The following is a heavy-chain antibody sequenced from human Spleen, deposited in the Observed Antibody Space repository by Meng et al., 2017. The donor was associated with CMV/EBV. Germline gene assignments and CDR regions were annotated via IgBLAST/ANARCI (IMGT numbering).Heavy chain of an antibody. J-gene: IGHJ6*02. Sequence: GGSLRLSCAASGFTFDDYAMHWVRQVPGKGLEWVSSISWNSGIIGYADSVKGRFTISRDNAKNSLYLQMNSLRAEDTALYHCARGDYSYYYAMDVWGQGTTVTVSS. D-gene: IGHD3-10*01. CDR3: ARGDYSYYYAMDV. V-gene: IGHV3-9*01. CDR1: GFTFDDYA. CDR2: ISWNSGII.